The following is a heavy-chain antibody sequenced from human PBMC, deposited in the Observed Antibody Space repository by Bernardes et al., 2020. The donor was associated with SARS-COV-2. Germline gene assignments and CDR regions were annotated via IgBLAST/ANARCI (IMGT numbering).Heavy chain of an antibody. Sequence: GGSLRLSCAASGFTFSSHWMHWVRQVPGKGLVWVSRINPDGSGRDYADSVKGRFTISRDNAKNTLFLQMNRLGAEDTALYFCARGSPPGISGGPWGSNYWGHGTLVTVSS. CDR3: ARGSPPGISGGPWGSNY. CDR1: GFTFSSHW. D-gene: IGHD6-13*01. V-gene: IGHV3-74*01. J-gene: IGHJ4*01. CDR2: INPDGSGR.